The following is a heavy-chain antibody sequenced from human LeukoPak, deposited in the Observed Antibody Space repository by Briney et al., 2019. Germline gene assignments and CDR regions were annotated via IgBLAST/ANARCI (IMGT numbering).Heavy chain of an antibody. CDR1: GFTFSSYS. V-gene: IGHV3-48*01. CDR3: VRDVAEIFRQNYYYDSSGYSDY. J-gene: IGHJ4*02. D-gene: IGHD3-22*01. CDR2: ISSSSSTI. Sequence: GGSLRLSCAASGFTFSSYSMNWVRQAPGKGLEWVSYISSSSSTIYYADSVKGRFTISRDNAKNSLYLQMNSLRAEDTAVYYCVRDVAEIFRQNYYYDSSGYSDYWGQGTLVTVSS.